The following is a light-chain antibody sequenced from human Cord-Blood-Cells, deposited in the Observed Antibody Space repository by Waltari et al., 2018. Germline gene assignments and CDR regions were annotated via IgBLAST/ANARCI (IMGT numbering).Light chain of an antibody. Sequence: EIVMTQSPATLSVSPGERATPSCRASQSVSSNLAWYQQKPGQAPRLLIYGESTRATGSPARFSGSGSGTEFTLTISSLQSEDFAVYYCQQYNNWPRTFGQGTKVEIK. CDR2: GES. CDR1: QSVSSN. CDR3: QQYNNWPRT. V-gene: IGKV3-15*01. J-gene: IGKJ1*01.